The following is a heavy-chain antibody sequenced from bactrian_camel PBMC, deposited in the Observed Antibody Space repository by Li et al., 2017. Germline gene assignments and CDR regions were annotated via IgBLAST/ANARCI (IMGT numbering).Heavy chain of an antibody. D-gene: IGHD6*01. V-gene: IGHV3-2*01. CDR2: ISTDGKIT. CDR1: AFTFSMYY. J-gene: IGHJ4*01. CDR3: ATPLGSDWYGSYEYGY. Sequence: HVQLVESGGGLAQPGGSLRLSCAASAFTFSMYYMTWVRQAPGKGLEWLSSISTDGKITWTADSVKGRFSISRENAKNTVYLQMNSLQSEDTALYYCATPLGSDWYGSYEYGYWGQGTQVTVS.